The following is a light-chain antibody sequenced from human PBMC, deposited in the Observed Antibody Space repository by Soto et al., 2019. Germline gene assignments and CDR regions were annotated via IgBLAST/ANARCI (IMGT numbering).Light chain of an antibody. J-gene: IGKJ1*01. Sequence: EIVLTQSPATLSLSPMEIASLSFMASQSVSSYLAWYQQKPGQAPRLLIYDASNRATGIPARFRGSGSGTDFTLTISSLEPEDFAVYYCQQRSNRPPTWTFGQGTKVDI. CDR2: DAS. V-gene: IGKV3-11*01. CDR3: QQRSNRPPTWT. CDR1: QSVSSY.